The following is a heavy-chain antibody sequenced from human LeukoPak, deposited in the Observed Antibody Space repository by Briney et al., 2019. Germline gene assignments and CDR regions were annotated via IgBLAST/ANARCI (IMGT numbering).Heavy chain of an antibody. CDR2: ISNDGSNK. CDR3: AKETVRGVMAY. V-gene: IGHV3-30*18. CDR1: GFTFSRYG. J-gene: IGHJ4*02. Sequence: GGSLRLSCAASGFTFSRYGMHWVRQAPGKGLEWVAIISNDGSNKYYADSVKGRCTISRDNSKNTLYLQVDSLRTEDTAMYYCAKETVRGVMAYWGQGTLVTVSS. D-gene: IGHD3-10*01.